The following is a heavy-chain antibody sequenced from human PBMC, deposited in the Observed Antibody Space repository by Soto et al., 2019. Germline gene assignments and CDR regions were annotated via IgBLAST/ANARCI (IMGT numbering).Heavy chain of an antibody. Sequence: QVQLQESGPGLVKPSQTLSLTCNVSGVSIGSGDYYWCWIRQPPGKGLEWIGNIYISWTTYYNTSPKSRLTISLDTSRNVFSLKLRSVTAADTAVYYCARVPPPYSFSYDYWGQGTLVTVSS. CDR2: IYISWTT. CDR1: GVSIGSGDYY. CDR3: ARVPPPYSFSYDY. V-gene: IGHV4-30-4*01. D-gene: IGHD5-12*01. J-gene: IGHJ4*02.